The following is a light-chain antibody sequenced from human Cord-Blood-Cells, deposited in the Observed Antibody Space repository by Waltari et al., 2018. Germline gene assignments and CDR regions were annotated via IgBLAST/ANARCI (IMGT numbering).Light chain of an antibody. Sequence: QSALTQPASVSGSPGQSITISCTGTSSDVVGSHYVSSYQQHPGKAPKLMIYDVSNRPSGVSNRFSGSKSGNTASLTISGLQAEDEADYYCSSYTSSSTLYVFGTGTKVTVL. J-gene: IGLJ1*01. CDR1: SSDVVGSHY. CDR2: DVS. V-gene: IGLV2-14*01. CDR3: SSYTSSSTLYV.